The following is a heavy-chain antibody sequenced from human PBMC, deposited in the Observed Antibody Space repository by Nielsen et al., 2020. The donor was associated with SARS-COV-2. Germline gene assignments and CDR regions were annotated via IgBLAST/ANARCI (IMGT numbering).Heavy chain of an antibody. D-gene: IGHD1-1*01. J-gene: IGHJ4*02. V-gene: IGHV1-69*06. Sequence: SVKVSCKASGGTISDDAINWVRQAPGQGLEWMGGIIPMLGPANHAQKFQGRVTITADMSTSTVYMDLSSLKSDDTAVYYCARAKWNWNDLDYWGQGTLVTVSS. CDR3: ARAKWNWNDLDY. CDR2: IIPMLGPA. CDR1: GGTISDDA.